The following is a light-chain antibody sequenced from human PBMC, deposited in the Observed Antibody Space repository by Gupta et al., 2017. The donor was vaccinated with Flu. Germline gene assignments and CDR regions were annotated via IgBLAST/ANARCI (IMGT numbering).Light chain of an antibody. Sequence: QTVVTQEPSFSVSPGGTVTLTCGLTSGSVSTSHYPGWYQQTPGQAPRTLIYSTNTRSSGVPARFSGSIRGNKAALTITGAQADEQSHYYCVLYMGSGSWVFGGGTKVTVL. J-gene: IGLJ3*02. V-gene: IGLV8-61*01. CDR2: STN. CDR3: VLYMGSGSWV. CDR1: SGSVSTSHY.